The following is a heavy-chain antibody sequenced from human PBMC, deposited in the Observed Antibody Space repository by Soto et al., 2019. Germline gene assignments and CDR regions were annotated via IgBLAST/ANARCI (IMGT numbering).Heavy chain of an antibody. CDR3: ARAYSSGWYSIDY. D-gene: IGHD6-19*01. CDR1: GFTFSSYA. V-gene: IGHV3-30-3*01. J-gene: IGHJ4*02. CDR2: ISYDGSNK. Sequence: QVQLVESGGGVVQPGRSLRLSCAASGFTFSSYAMHWVRQAPGKGLEWVAVISYDGSNKYYADSVKGRFTISRDNSKNTLYLQMNSLRAEDTAVYYCARAYSSGWYSIDYWGQGTLVTVSS.